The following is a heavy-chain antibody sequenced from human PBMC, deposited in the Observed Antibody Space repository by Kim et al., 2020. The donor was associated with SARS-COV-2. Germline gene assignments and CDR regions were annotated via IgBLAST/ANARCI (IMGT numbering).Heavy chain of an antibody. CDR2: GT. J-gene: IGHJ4*02. V-gene: IGHV1-2*02. D-gene: IGHD6-19*01. CDR3: ARGGWGFDY. Sequence: GTNYAQKFQGRVTMTRDTSISTAYMELSRLRSDDTAVYYCARGGWGFDYWGQGTLVTVSS.